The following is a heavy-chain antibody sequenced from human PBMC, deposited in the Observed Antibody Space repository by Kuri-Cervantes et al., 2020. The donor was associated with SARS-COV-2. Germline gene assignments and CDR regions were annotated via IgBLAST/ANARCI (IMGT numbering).Heavy chain of an antibody. Sequence: SVKVSCKASGFTLTRSAMQWVRQSRGQRLGWIGWIVVGSGNTNYAKKFQERVTITRGMSTSTAYMDLTSLSSESPAVYYCAGGSAGGRYSNYVLDYWGQGTLVTVSS. CDR3: AGGSAGGRYSNYVLDY. D-gene: IGHD4-11*01. CDR2: IVVGSGNT. CDR1: GFTLTRSA. V-gene: IGHV1-58*02. J-gene: IGHJ4*02.